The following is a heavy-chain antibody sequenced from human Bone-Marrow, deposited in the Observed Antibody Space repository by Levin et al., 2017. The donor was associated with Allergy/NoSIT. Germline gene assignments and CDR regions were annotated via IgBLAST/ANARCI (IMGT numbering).Heavy chain of an antibody. CDR2: IGTAGDT. CDR3: ARYNYEYNALDI. Sequence: LSLTCAASGFTFRTHDMHWVRQGTGKGLEWVSTIGTAGDTYYPDPVRGRFTISRENAKNSLYLQMNGLSAGDTAVYYCARYNYEYNALDIWGQGTMVTVSS. D-gene: IGHD5-18*01. CDR1: GFTFRTHD. J-gene: IGHJ3*02. V-gene: IGHV3-13*01.